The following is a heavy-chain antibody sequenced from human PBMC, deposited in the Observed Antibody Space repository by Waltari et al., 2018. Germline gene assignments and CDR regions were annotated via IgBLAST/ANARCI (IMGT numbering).Heavy chain of an antibody. D-gene: IGHD1-26*01. Sequence: QVQLQDSGPGLVKPSETLSLTCTVSGGSISSYYWSWIRQPPGKGLEWIGYIYYSGRTNYNPSLKSRVTISVDPSKNKFSLKLSTVTAADTAVYYCAGTQRGSYVSSAPYYLDYWGQGTLVTVSS. J-gene: IGHJ4*02. CDR3: AGTQRGSYVSSAPYYLDY. V-gene: IGHV4-59*01. CDR2: IYYSGRT. CDR1: GGSISSYY.